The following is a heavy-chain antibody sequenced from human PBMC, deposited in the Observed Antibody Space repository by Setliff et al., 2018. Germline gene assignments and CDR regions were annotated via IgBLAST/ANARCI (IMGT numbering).Heavy chain of an antibody. CDR1: GYSFTTNW. J-gene: IGHJ4*02. D-gene: IGHD1-26*01. CDR2: IYPGDSDT. CDR3: AREHVSGHSEY. Sequence: GESLKISCKASGYSFTTNWIGWVRQMPGKGLEWMGIIYPGDSDTQYSPSFQGQVTFSSDKSINTAYLHLSSLKASDTAMYYCAREHVSGHSEYWGQGTLVTVSS. V-gene: IGHV5-51*01.